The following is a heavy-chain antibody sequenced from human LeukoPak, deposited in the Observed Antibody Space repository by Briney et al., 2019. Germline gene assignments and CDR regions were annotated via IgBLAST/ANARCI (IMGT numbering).Heavy chain of an antibody. D-gene: IGHD3-10*01. Sequence: PGGSLRLSCAASGFTFSNYWMSWVRQAPGKGLEFMANIKEAGSEKYYVDSVKGRFTISRDNDKNSVHLQMNNLRAEDTAVYYCAIGGVGGPDALDFWGQGTMVTVSS. CDR1: GFTFSNYW. CDR3: AIGGVGGPDALDF. V-gene: IGHV3-7*03. J-gene: IGHJ3*01. CDR2: IKEAGSEK.